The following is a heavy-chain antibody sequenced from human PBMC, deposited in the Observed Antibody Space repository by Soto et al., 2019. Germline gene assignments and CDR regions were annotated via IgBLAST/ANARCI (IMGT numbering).Heavy chain of an antibody. D-gene: IGHD6-19*01. V-gene: IGHV3-21*01. J-gene: IGHJ6*02. CDR3: ARDRGIAVAGTDYYYGMDV. Sequence: EVQLLESGGGLVQPGGSLRLSCAASGFTFSSYAMSWVRQAPGKGLEWVSAISGSSSYIYYADSVKGRFTISRDNAKNSLYLQMNSLRAEDTAVYYCARDRGIAVAGTDYYYGMDVWGQGTTVTVSS. CDR1: GFTFSSYA. CDR2: ISGSSSYI.